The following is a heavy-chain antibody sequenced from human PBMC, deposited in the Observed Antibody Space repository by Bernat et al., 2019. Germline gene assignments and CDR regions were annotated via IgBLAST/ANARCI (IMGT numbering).Heavy chain of an antibody. CDR3: ARGPWSGYKSTYYYYYGMDV. Sequence: QLQLQESGSGLVKPSQTLSLTCAVSGGSISKGGYSWSWIRQAPGKGLEWIGYIYQSGSTYYNPSLKSRVTISVDTSKNQFSLKLSSVTAADTAVYYCARGPWSGYKSTYYYYYGMDVWGQGTTVTVSS. J-gene: IGHJ6*02. CDR1: GGSISKGGYS. D-gene: IGHD3-3*01. V-gene: IGHV4-30-2*01. CDR2: IYQSGST.